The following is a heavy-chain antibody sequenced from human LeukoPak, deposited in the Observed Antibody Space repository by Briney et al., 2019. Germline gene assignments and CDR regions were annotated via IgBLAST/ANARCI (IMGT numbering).Heavy chain of an antibody. Sequence: GGSLRLSCAASGFTFSSYGMHWVRQAPGKGLEWVAFIRYDGSNKYYADSVKGRFTISRDNSKNTLYLQMNSLRAEDTAVYYCAKEVSSYYDFWSGYYVGFDYWGQGTLVTVSS. D-gene: IGHD3-3*01. CDR1: GFTFSSYG. CDR3: AKEVSSYYDFWSGYYVGFDY. V-gene: IGHV3-30*02. J-gene: IGHJ4*02. CDR2: IRYDGSNK.